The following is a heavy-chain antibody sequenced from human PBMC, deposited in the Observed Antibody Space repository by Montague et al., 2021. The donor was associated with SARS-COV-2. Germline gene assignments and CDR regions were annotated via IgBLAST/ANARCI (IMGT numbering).Heavy chain of an antibody. CDR3: ARMDAGPTSYDY. V-gene: IGHV2-70*11. CDR2: IDWXDDK. J-gene: IGHJ4*02. Sequence: PALVKSTQTLTLTCTFSGFSLSTSGMCVSWIRQPPGKALEWLARIDWXDDKYYSTSLKTRLTISKDTSKNQVVLTMTNMDPVDTATYYCARMDAGPTSYDYWGRGTLVTVSS. CDR1: GFSLSTSGMC. D-gene: IGHD2-2*01.